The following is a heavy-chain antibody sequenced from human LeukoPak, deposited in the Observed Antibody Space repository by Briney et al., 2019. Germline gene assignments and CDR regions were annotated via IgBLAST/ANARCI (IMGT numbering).Heavy chain of an antibody. Sequence: SETLSLTCAVSGYSISSGYYWGWIRQPPGKGLEWIGSICHSGSTYYNPSLKSRVTISVDTSKNQFSLKLSSVTAADTAVYYCARIVLLWFGESYYMDVWGKGTTVTVSS. V-gene: IGHV4-38-2*01. CDR1: GYSISSGYY. CDR3: ARIVLLWFGESYYMDV. CDR2: ICHSGST. J-gene: IGHJ6*03. D-gene: IGHD3-10*01.